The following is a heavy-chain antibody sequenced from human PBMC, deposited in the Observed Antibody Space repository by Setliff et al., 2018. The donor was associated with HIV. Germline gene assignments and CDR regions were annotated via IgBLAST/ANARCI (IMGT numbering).Heavy chain of an antibody. CDR1: GYTFINFG. Sequence: ASVKVSCKASGYTFINFGIRWVRQAPGQGLEWMGWISAYNGNTNTAQRLQGRDTLTTDTSTSTAYMDLRSLRSDDTAVYICARENGGCDFDIWGQGTMVTVSS. CDR2: ISAYNGNT. D-gene: IGHD1-1*01. CDR3: ARENGGCDFDI. V-gene: IGHV1-18*01. J-gene: IGHJ3*02.